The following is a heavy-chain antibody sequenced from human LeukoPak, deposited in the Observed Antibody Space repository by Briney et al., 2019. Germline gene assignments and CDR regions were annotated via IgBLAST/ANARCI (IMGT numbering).Heavy chain of an antibody. V-gene: IGHV4-39*01. D-gene: IGHD3-22*01. J-gene: IGHJ4*02. CDR2: INYSGST. CDR3: ASAPYYYDDSGYYLFNH. CDR1: GASMRSSAYH. Sequence: SETLSLTCNVSGASMRSSAYHWGWIRQPPGKGLEWIGTINYSGSTYYTPSLKSRVTMSVDTSKNQLSLKLSSVNAADTALYYCASAPYYYDDSGYYLFNHWGQGALVTVSS.